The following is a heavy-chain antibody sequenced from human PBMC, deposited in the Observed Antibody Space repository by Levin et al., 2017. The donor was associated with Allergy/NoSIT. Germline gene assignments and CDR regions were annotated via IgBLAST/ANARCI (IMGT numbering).Heavy chain of an antibody. V-gene: IGHV3-7*01. Sequence: GESLKISCAASGFTFSTYWMSWVRQAPGKGLEWVANIRQDGNEKHYVDSVEGRFTISRDNAKNSLYLQMSSLGAEDTAVYYCARDLSRPIHYGINYWGQGTLVTVSS. J-gene: IGHJ4*02. CDR3: ARDLSRPIHYGINY. D-gene: IGHD4-17*01. CDR2: IRQDGNEK. CDR1: GFTFSTYW.